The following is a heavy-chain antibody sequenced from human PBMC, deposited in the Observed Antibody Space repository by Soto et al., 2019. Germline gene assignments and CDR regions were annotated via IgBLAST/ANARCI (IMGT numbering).Heavy chain of an antibody. CDR2: INHSGST. D-gene: IGHD2-2*01. J-gene: IGHJ6*02. CDR3: ASDRGYCSSTSCYSRYYYYGMDV. V-gene: IGHV4-34*01. CDR1: GVSFIGYY. Sequence: SEPLSLTCAVYGVSFIGYYWRWIRQPPGKGLEWIGEINHSGSTNYNPSLKSRVTISVDTSKNQLSLKLSSVTAADTAVYYCASDRGYCSSTSCYSRYYYYGMDVWGQGTTVTVS.